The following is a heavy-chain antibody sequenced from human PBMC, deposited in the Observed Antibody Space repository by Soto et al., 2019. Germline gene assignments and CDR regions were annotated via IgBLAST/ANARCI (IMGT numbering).Heavy chain of an antibody. CDR3: ARPHSTTYYGSYFDY. J-gene: IGHJ4*02. D-gene: IGHD3-22*01. CDR1: GGTFIDHY. CDR2: IRNKANSYTT. Sequence: GGSLRLSCAASGGTFIDHYMDWVRQVPGKGLEWVGRIRNKANSYTTEYAASVKGRFTISRDDSKTSLYLQMNSLKTEDTAVYYCARPHSTTYYGSYFDYWGQGTLVTVSS. V-gene: IGHV3-72*01.